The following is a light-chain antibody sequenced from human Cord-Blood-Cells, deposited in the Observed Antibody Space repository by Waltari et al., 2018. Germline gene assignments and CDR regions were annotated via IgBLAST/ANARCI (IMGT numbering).Light chain of an antibody. CDR1: SGSIASNY. V-gene: IGLV6-57*01. Sequence: NFMLTQPHSVSESPGKTVTISCNRRSGSIASNYVKWYQQRPGSSPTTLIYEDNQSPSGVTHRFSVSIDSSSNSASLTISGLKTEDEADYYCQSYDSSNWVFGGGTKLTVL. CDR2: EDN. J-gene: IGLJ3*02. CDR3: QSYDSSNWV.